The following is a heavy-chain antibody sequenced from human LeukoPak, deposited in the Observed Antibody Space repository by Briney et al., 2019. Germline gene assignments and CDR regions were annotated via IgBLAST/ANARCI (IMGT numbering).Heavy chain of an antibody. V-gene: IGHV3-30*18. CDR3: AKDMVGAAAGTGDY. CDR1: GFTFSSYG. J-gene: IGHJ4*02. CDR2: ISYDGSNK. Sequence: SGGSLRLSCAASGFTFSSYGMHWVRQAPGKGLEWVAVISYDGSNKYYADSVKGRFTISRDNSKNTLYLQMNSLRAEDTAVYYCAKDMVGAAAGTGDYWGQGTLVTVSS. D-gene: IGHD6-13*01.